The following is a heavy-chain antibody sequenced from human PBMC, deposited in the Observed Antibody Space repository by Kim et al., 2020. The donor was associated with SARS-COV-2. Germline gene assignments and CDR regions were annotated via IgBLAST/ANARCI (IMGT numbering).Heavy chain of an antibody. CDR3: ARAYSGNYYYGMDV. J-gene: IGHJ6*02. D-gene: IGHD1-26*01. V-gene: IGHV3-30*01. Sequence: ATSAKGRLTLSRDNSKNTLYLRMNSLRPEDTAVYYCARAYSGNYYYGMDVWGQGTTVTVSS.